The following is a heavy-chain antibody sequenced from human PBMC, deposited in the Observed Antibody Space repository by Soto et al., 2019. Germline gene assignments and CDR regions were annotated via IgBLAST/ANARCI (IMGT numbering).Heavy chain of an antibody. CDR3: ARGRERITNDAFDI. CDR2: INPNSGGT. J-gene: IGHJ3*02. V-gene: IGHV1-2*04. CDR1: GNTFTGYY. D-gene: IGHD1-26*01. Sequence: ASVKVSCKASGNTFTGYYMHWVRQAPGQGLEWMGWINPNSGGTNYAQKFQGWVTMNRDTSISTAYMELSRLRSDDTAVYSCARGRERITNDAFDIWGQGTMVTVSS.